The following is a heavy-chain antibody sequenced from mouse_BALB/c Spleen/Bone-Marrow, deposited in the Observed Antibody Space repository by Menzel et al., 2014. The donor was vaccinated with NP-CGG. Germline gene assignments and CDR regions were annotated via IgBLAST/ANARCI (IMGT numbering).Heavy chain of an antibody. CDR1: GYTFTDYA. V-gene: IGHV1S137*01. D-gene: IGHD2-4*01. Sequence: QVQLQQSGAELVRPGVSVKISCKGSGYTFTDYAMHWVKQSHAKSLEWIGVISTYYGDASYNQKFKGKATMTVDKSSSTAYMELARLTSEDSAIYYCARGGSTMITTFAYWSQGTLVTVSA. CDR2: ISTYYGDA. J-gene: IGHJ3*01. CDR3: ARGGSTMITTFAY.